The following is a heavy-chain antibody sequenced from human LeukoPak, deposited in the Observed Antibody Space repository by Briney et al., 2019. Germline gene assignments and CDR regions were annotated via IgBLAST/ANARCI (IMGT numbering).Heavy chain of an antibody. V-gene: IGHV1-18*01. Sequence: ASVKVSCKASGYTFTSYGISWVRQAPGQGLEWMGWISAYNGNTNYAQKLQGRVTMTTDTSTSTAYMELRSLRSDDTVVYYCARDYYGSGSYYNWYYYYGMDVWGQGTTVTVSS. CDR3: ARDYYGSGSYYNWYYYYGMDV. CDR1: GYTFTSYG. D-gene: IGHD3-10*01. J-gene: IGHJ6*02. CDR2: ISAYNGNT.